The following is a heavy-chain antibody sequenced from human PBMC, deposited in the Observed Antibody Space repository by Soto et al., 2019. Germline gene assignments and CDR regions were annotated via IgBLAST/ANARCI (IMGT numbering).Heavy chain of an antibody. CDR3: AKDSRLSAVSYGMDV. CDR1: GFTFSSHA. D-gene: IGHD2-2*01. Sequence: PGGSLRLSCAASGFTFSSHAMSWVRQAPGKGLEWVSAISGSGGSTYYADSVKGRFTISRDNSKNTLYLQMNSLRAEDTAVYYCAKDSRLSAVSYGMDVWGQGTTVTVSS. J-gene: IGHJ6*02. V-gene: IGHV3-23*01. CDR2: ISGSGGST.